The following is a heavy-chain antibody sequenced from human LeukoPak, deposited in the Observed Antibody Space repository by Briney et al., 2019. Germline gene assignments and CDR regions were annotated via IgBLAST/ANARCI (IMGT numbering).Heavy chain of an antibody. V-gene: IGHV3-21*01. Sequence: GGSLRLSCAASTFTFSSYTMNWVRQAPGTGLERVSSISSSGSHIYYADSLKGRFTVSRDNARKSLYLQMNSLRAEDTAVYYCARASDHDWGSYRWDAFDIWGQGTMVTVSS. CDR1: TFTFSSYT. J-gene: IGHJ3*02. CDR3: ARASDHDWGSYRWDAFDI. D-gene: IGHD3-16*02. CDR2: ISSSGSHI.